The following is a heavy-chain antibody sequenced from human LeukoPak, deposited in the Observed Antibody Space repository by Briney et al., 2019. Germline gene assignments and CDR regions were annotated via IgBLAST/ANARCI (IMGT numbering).Heavy chain of an antibody. V-gene: IGHV1-69*13. CDR2: IIPIFGTA. J-gene: IGHJ4*02. CDR3: ARDRGMADGYNTPCY. CDR1: GGTFSSYA. Sequence: SVKVSCKASGGTFSSYAISWVRQAPGQGLEWMGGIIPIFGTANYAQKFQGRVTITADESTSTAYMELSSLRSDDTAVYYCARDRGMADGYNTPCYWGQGTLVTVSS. D-gene: IGHD5-24*01.